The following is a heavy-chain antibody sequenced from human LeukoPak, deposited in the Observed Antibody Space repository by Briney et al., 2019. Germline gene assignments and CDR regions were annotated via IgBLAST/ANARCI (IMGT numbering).Heavy chain of an antibody. CDR3: AKDLSMRVGATTAYYYYYGMDV. V-gene: IGHV3-23*01. CDR2: ISGSGGST. Sequence: PGGSLRLSCAASGFTFSSYAMSWIRQAPGKGLEWVSAISGSGGSTYYADSVKGRFTIYRDNYKNTLYLQMNSLRAEDTAVYYCAKDLSMRVGATTAYYYYYGMDVWGQGTTVTVS. J-gene: IGHJ6*02. CDR1: GFTFSSYA. D-gene: IGHD1-26*01.